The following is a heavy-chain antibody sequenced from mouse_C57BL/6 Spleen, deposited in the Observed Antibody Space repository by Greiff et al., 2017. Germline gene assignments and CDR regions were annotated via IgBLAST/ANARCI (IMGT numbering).Heavy chain of an antibody. CDR1: GYTFTSYW. CDR3: ARGTVVAKEYYFDY. D-gene: IGHD1-1*01. Sequence: QVQLQQPGAELVKPGASVKMSCKASGYTFTSYWITWVKQRPGQGLEWIGDIYPGSGSTNYNEKFKSKATLTVDTSSSTAYMQLISLTSEDSAVYYCARGTVVAKEYYFDYWGQGTTLTVSS. V-gene: IGHV1-55*01. CDR2: IYPGSGST. J-gene: IGHJ2*01.